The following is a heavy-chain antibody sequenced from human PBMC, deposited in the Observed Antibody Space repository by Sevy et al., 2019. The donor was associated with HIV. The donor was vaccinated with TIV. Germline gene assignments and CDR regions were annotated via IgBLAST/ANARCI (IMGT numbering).Heavy chain of an antibody. V-gene: IGHV2-5*02. D-gene: IGHD3-3*01. J-gene: IGHJ4*01. CDR2: IYWDDDK. CDR1: GFSFSTSGVG. CDR3: AHRRSKGITITEFDY. Sequence: SGPTLVKPTQTLRLTCTFSGFSFSTSGVGVGWIRQPPGKALEWLAIIYWDDDKRYSPSLKNRLTISKDTSKDQVVLTMANMDPVDTGTYYCAHRRSKGITITEFDYWGHGTLVTVSS.